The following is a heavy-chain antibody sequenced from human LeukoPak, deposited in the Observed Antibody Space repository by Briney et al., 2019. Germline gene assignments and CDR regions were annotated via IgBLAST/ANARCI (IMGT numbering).Heavy chain of an antibody. CDR3: VRGTGDWAGIDY. V-gene: IGHV3-74*01. CDR2: IYTDGSGT. Sequence: PGGSLRLSCAASGCTFSSYWMHWVRQAPGKGLVWVSRIYTDGSGTDYADSVKGRFTISRDNAKQTLHLQVYRLRADDAAVYYCVRGTGDWAGIDYWGQGTLVSVSS. D-gene: IGHD2-21*02. J-gene: IGHJ4*02. CDR1: GCTFSSYW.